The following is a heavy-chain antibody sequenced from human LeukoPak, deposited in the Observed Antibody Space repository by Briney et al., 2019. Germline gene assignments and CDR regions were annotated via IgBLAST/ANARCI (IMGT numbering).Heavy chain of an antibody. V-gene: IGHV3-9*01. D-gene: IGHD6-19*01. CDR1: RFTFDDYA. Sequence: GGSLRLSCAASRFTFDDYAMHWVRQAPGKGLEWVSGISWNSGSIGYADSVKGRFTISRDNAKNSLYLQMNSLRAEDTALYYCAKGGIAVAGLTPYYFDYWGQGTLVTVSS. CDR2: ISWNSGSI. J-gene: IGHJ4*02. CDR3: AKGGIAVAGLTPYYFDY.